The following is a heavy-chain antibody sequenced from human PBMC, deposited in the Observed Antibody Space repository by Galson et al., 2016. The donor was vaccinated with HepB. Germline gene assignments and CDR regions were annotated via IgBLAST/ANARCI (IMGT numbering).Heavy chain of an antibody. CDR2: ISAYNGNR. J-gene: IGHJ3*02. D-gene: IGHD2-2*01. Sequence: SVKVSCKASSAYMFSSYGYSWVRQAPGQGLEWMGWISAYNGNRDYAENLQGRVNMTTDASTSTVYMELRGLRSDDTAIYYCARDLSTMTSAHAFNIWGQGAMVAVSS. CDR1: SAYMFSSYG. CDR3: ARDLSTMTSAHAFNI. V-gene: IGHV1-18*01.